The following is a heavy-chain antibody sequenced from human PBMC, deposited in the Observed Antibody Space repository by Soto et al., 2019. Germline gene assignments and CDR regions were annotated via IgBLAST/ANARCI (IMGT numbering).Heavy chain of an antibody. CDR1: GYTFTGYG. CDR2: ISAYDGST. V-gene: IGHV1-18*01. D-gene: IGHD3-10*01. Sequence: GASVKVSCKASGYTFTGYGFDWVRQAPGGGLEWMGWISAYDGSTNYAEKVQGRVTLTTDTSTSTAFMELRSLKSDDTAVYYCARGSRGFGELFFDDYWGQGTPVTVSS. J-gene: IGHJ4*02. CDR3: ARGSRGFGELFFDDY.